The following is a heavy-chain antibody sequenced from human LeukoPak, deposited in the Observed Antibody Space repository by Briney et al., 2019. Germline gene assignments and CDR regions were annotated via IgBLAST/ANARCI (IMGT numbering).Heavy chain of an antibody. CDR2: INPNSGGT. J-gene: IGHJ4*02. D-gene: IGHD6-19*01. Sequence: ASVKVSCTASGYTFTGYYMHWVRQAPGQGLEWMGWINPNSGGTNYAQKSQGWVTMTRDTSISTAYMELSRLRSDDTAVYYCAKGDRIAVAGTPLPFDYGGQGTLVTVSS. V-gene: IGHV1-2*04. CDR3: AKGDRIAVAGTPLPFDY. CDR1: GYTFTGYY.